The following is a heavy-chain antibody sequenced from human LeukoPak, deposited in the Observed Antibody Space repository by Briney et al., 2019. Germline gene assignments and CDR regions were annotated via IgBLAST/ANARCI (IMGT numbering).Heavy chain of an antibody. CDR2: IIPIFGAA. CDR1: GGTFSSYA. D-gene: IGHD6-13*01. V-gene: IGHV1-69*13. J-gene: IGHJ6*04. Sequence: GASVKVSCKASGGTFSSYAISWVRQAPGQGLEWMGGIIPIFGAANYAQKFQGRVTITADESTSTAYMELSSLRSEDTAVYYCARDAGSLGLLDVWGKGTTVTVSS. CDR3: ARDAGSLGLLDV.